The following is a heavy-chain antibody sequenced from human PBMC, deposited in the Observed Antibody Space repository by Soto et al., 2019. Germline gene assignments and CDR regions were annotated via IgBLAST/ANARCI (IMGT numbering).Heavy chain of an antibody. Sequence: QVQLQESGPGLVKPSETLSLTCTVSGGSISSYYWSWIRQPPGKGLEWIGYIYYSGSTNYNPSLKSSVTLSVDTSKNQFSLKLSCVSAADTAVYYCARKKEQWLVQHTPLSDWYFDLWGRGTLVTVSS. CDR3: ARKKEQWLVQHTPLSDWYFDL. D-gene: IGHD6-19*01. J-gene: IGHJ2*01. V-gene: IGHV4-59*01. CDR2: IYYSGST. CDR1: GGSISSYY.